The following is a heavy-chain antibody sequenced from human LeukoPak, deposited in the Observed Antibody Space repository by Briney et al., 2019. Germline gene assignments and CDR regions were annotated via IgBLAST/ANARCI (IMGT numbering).Heavy chain of an antibody. Sequence: SETLSLTCTVSGGSISSYYWSWIRQPPGKGLEWIGYIYYSGSTNYNPSLKSRVTISVDTSKNQFSLKLSSVTAADTAVYYCARLFFRTYYYGSGTDYWGQGTLVTVSS. D-gene: IGHD3-10*01. CDR2: IYYSGST. CDR1: GGSISSYY. V-gene: IGHV4-59*08. CDR3: ARLFFRTYYYGSGTDY. J-gene: IGHJ4*02.